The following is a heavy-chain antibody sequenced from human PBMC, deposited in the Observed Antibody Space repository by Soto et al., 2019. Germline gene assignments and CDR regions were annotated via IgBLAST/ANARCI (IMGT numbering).Heavy chain of an antibody. CDR1: GGSISSGGYY. J-gene: IGHJ4*02. D-gene: IGHD3-3*01. CDR2: IYYSGST. Sequence: SETLSLTCTVSGGSISSGGYYWSWIRQHPGKGLEWIGYIYYSGSTYYNPSLKSRVTTSVDTSKNQFSLKLSSVTAADTAVYYCARVRFLEWLPFDYWGQGTLVTVSS. CDR3: ARVRFLEWLPFDY. V-gene: IGHV4-31*03.